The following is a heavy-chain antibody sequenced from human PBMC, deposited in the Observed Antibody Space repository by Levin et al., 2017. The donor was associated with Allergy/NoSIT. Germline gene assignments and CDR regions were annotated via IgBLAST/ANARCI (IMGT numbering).Heavy chain of an antibody. D-gene: IGHD2-2*01. CDR1: GFTFSSYS. Sequence: LAGGSLRLSCAASGFTFSSYSMNWVRQAPGKGLEWVSYISSSSSTIYYADSVKGRFTISRDNAKNSLYLQMNSLRAEDTAVYYCARIYCTSTSCYDGVDYWGQGTLVTVSS. V-gene: IGHV3-48*01. J-gene: IGHJ4*02. CDR3: ARIYCTSTSCYDGVDY. CDR2: ISSSSSTI.